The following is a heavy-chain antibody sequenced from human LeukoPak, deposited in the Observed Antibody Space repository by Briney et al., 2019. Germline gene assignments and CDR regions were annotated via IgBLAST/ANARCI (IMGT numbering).Heavy chain of an antibody. J-gene: IGHJ3*02. CDR2: IKSDGSST. D-gene: IGHD3-16*01. CDR1: GFTFNYHW. Sequence: GGSLRLSCVASGFTFNYHWMHWVRQAPGKGLVWVSHIKSDGSSTSYADSVKGRFTISRDNAKNTLYLQMNSLRAEDTAVYYCARDGGFGGIFDIWGQGTMVTVSS. CDR3: ARDGGFGGIFDI. V-gene: IGHV3-74*01.